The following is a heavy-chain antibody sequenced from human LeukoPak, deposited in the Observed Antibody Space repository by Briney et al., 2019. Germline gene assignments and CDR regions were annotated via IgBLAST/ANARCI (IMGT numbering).Heavy chain of an antibody. CDR3: ERDRVTNSYDYYGLDV. J-gene: IGHJ6*02. V-gene: IGHV3-7*03. CDR2: INQGGSGK. Sequence: TGGSPRLSCAAAGFPFSNYWMTWVRQAPGKGLEWVANINQGGSGKYYVDSVKGRFTISRDNAKNSLYLQINSLRAEDTAVYFCERDRVTNSYDYYGLDVWGQGTTVSVSS. D-gene: IGHD3-10*01. CDR1: GFPFSNYW.